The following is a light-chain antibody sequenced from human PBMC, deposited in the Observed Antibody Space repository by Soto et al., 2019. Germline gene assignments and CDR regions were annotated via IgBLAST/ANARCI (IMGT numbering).Light chain of an antibody. CDR3: HQYNNWPLT. Sequence: EIVMTQSPATLSVSPGEGATLSCRASQTVSSNLAWYQQKPGQAPRLLIYGASTRATGIPARFSGSGSGTEFTLTIRSLQSEDFAVYYCHQYNNWPLTFGVGNKVEIK. V-gene: IGKV3-15*01. J-gene: IGKJ4*01. CDR1: QTVSSN. CDR2: GAS.